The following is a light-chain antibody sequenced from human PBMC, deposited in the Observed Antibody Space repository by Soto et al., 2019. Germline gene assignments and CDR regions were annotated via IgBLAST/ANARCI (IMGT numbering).Light chain of an antibody. CDR1: SSNIGNNY. V-gene: IGLV1-51*01. CDR2: DNN. Sequence: QSVLTQPPSVSAAPXQKVTXXXSXSSSNIGNNYVSWYQQLPGTAPKLLIYDNNERPSGIPDRFSGSKSGTSATLGITGLQTGDEADYYCGTWDSSLSAGVFGGGTQLTVL. J-gene: IGLJ2*01. CDR3: GTWDSSLSAGV.